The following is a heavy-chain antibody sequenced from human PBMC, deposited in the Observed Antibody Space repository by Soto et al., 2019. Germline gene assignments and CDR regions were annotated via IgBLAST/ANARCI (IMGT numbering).Heavy chain of an antibody. CDR2: IGASGAGT. CDR1: GFTFSSYA. CDR3: AVRKTGSYFDY. D-gene: IGHD1-26*01. Sequence: GGSLRLSCAASGFTFSSYAMSWVRQAPGKGLEWVSGIGASGAGTYYADFVRGRFIISRDNSKNTLHLQMNSLRAEDTAVYYCAVRKTGSYFDYWGQGTLVTVSS. V-gene: IGHV3-23*01. J-gene: IGHJ4*02.